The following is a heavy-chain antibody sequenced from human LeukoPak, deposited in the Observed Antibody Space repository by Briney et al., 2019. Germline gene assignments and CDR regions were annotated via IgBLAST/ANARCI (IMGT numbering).Heavy chain of an antibody. CDR2: INQGGRET. CDR1: GFTFSGSW. CDR3: TKALGF. Sequence: PGGSLRLSCAASGFTFSGSWMDWVRQAPGKGLEWVANINQGGRETYYVDSAKGRFTISRDNAKNSLYLQMDSLRVEDTATYYCTKALGFWGQGTLVTVST. J-gene: IGHJ4*02. V-gene: IGHV3-7*01.